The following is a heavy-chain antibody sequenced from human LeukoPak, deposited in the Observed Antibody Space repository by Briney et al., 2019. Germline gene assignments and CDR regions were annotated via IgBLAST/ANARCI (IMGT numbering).Heavy chain of an antibody. V-gene: IGHV1-2*02. J-gene: IGHJ5*02. Sequence: ASVKVSCTASGYTFTGYYMHWVRQAPGQGLEWMGWINAYSGGTNYAQKFQGRVTMTTDTSITTVYMDLSRLTSDDTAVYYCAREGCTSTSCHVIGDDNWFDPWGQGTLLTVSS. CDR1: GYTFTGYY. D-gene: IGHD2-2*01. CDR2: INAYSGGT. CDR3: AREGCTSTSCHVIGDDNWFDP.